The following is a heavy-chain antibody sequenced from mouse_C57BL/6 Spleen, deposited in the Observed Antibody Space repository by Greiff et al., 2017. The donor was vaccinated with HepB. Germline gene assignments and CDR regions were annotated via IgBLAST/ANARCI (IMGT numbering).Heavy chain of an antibody. D-gene: IGHD3-3*01. CDR1: GYTFTSYG. CDR2: FYPRSGNT. J-gene: IGHJ2*01. Sequence: VQRVESGAELARPGASVKLSCKASGYTFTSYGISWVKQRTGQGLEWIGEFYPRSGNTYYNEKFKGKATLTADTASSTAYMELRSLTSEDSAVYFCARSGAGGDYGGQGTTLTVSS. V-gene: IGHV1-81*01. CDR3: ARSGAGGDY.